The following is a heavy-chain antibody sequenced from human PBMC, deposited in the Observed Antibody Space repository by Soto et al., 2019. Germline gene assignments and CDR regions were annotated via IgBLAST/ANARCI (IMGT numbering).Heavy chain of an antibody. CDR2: INHSGST. J-gene: IGHJ6*03. CDR1: GGSISSGGYY. CDR3: ARGRLHQRKNRIAAAAPPSYMDV. V-gene: IGHV4-39*07. D-gene: IGHD6-13*01. Sequence: TSETLSLTCTVSGGSISSGGYYWSWIRQHPGKGLEWIGEINHSGSTNYNPSLKSRVTISVDTSKNQFSLKLSSVTAADTAVYYCARGRLHQRKNRIAAAAPPSYMDVWGKGTTVTVSS.